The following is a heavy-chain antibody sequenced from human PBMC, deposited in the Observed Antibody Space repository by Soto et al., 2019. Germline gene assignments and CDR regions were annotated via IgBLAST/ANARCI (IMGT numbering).Heavy chain of an antibody. D-gene: IGHD3-3*01. V-gene: IGHV3-49*03. CDR1: GFTFGDYA. Sequence: GGSLRLSCIASGFTFGDYAMSWFRQAPGKGLEWVGFIRSKVYGGTTEYAASVKGRFTISRDDSISIAYLQMNSLKTEDTAVYYCTSTIFGVVIPGGYYYYYGMDVWGQGTTVTVSS. J-gene: IGHJ6*02. CDR2: IRSKVYGGTT. CDR3: TSTIFGVVIPGGYYYYYGMDV.